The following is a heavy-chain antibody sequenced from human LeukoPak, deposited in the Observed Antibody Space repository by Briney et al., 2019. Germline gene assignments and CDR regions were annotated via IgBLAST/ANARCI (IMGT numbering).Heavy chain of an antibody. V-gene: IGHV3-66*01. CDR2: IFSGGGT. Sequence: SGGSLRLSCAASGFTVSSSYMNGVRQAPGKGLEWVSLIFSGGGTYYADSVKGRFTISRDNSKNTLFLQMNSLRAEDTAVYYCARGGVVYPDSFDIWGRGTMVTVSS. CDR1: GFTVSSSY. CDR3: ARGGVVYPDSFDI. J-gene: IGHJ3*02. D-gene: IGHD2-15*01.